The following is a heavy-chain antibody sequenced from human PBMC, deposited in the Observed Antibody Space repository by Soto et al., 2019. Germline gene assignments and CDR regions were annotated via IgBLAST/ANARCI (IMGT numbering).Heavy chain of an antibody. V-gene: IGHV3-74*01. Sequence: PGGSLRLSCAASGLTFNNYAMSWVRQAPGKGLEWVSHINGDGTTTVYADSVKGRFTISRDNAKNTLYLQMTSLRAEDTAVYYCARDRGYPDSFDIWGQGTMVTVSS. CDR3: ARDRGYPDSFDI. J-gene: IGHJ3*02. CDR1: GLTFNNYA. CDR2: INGDGTTT. D-gene: IGHD2-2*01.